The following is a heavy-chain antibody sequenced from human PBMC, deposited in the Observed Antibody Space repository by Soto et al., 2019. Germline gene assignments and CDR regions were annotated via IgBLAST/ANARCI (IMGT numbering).Heavy chain of an antibody. J-gene: IGHJ4*02. D-gene: IGHD2-21*02. CDR3: ARVRLWTAINEFDY. Sequence: PSETLSLTCTVSGGSISSGDYYWSWIHQPPGKGLEWIGYIYYSGSTYYNPSLKSRVTISVDTSKNQFSLKLSSVTAADTAVYYCARVRLWTAINEFDYWGQGTLVTVSS. CDR1: GGSISSGDYY. CDR2: IYYSGST. V-gene: IGHV4-30-4*01.